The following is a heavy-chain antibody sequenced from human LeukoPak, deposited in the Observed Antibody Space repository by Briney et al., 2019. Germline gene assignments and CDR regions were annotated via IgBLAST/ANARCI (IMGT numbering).Heavy chain of an antibody. CDR1: GFTFSSYA. Sequence: GGSLRLSCAASGFTFSSYAMSWVRQAPGKGLEWVSAISGSGGSTYYADSVKGRFTISRDNSKSTLYLQMNSLRAEDTAVYYCAKDLAQYSSGWWRRINFDYWGQGTLVTVSS. CDR2: ISGSGGST. CDR3: AKDLAQYSSGWWRRINFDY. J-gene: IGHJ4*02. D-gene: IGHD6-19*01. V-gene: IGHV3-23*01.